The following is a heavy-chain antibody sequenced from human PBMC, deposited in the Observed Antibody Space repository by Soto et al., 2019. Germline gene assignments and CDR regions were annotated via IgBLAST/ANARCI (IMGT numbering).Heavy chain of an antibody. V-gene: IGHV1-69*13. J-gene: IGHJ5*02. CDR1: GGTFSSYA. CDR2: IIPIFGTG. CDR3: ARQFYSSGYYSPTNWFEP. Sequence: SVKVSCKASGGTFSSYAISWLRQAPGQGLEWMGGIIPIFGTGNYAQKFQGRVTITADESTSTAYMELSSLRSEEMAVYYCARQFYSSGYYSPTNWFEPWGQGTMVTVSS. D-gene: IGHD3-22*01.